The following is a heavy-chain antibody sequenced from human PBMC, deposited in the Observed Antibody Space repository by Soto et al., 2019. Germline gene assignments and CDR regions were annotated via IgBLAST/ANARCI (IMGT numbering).Heavy chain of an antibody. Sequence: QVQLQESGPGLVKPSQTLSLTCTVSGGSISSGDYYWSWIRQPPGKVLEWIGYIYYSGSTYYNPSPKSRFTISVDTSKIQFSLKLSSVTAADTAVYYCARGSIDGDYGGWFDPWGQGTLVTFSS. CDR2: IYYSGST. CDR3: ARGSIDGDYGGWFDP. V-gene: IGHV4-30-4*01. J-gene: IGHJ5*02. D-gene: IGHD4-17*01. CDR1: GGSISSGDYY.